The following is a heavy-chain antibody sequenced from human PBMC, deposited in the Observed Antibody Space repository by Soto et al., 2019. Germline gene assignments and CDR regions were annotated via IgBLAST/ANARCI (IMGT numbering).Heavy chain of an antibody. J-gene: IGHJ4*02. Sequence: PSQTLSLTCAISGDSVSSNSAVWNWIRQSPSRGLEWLGRTYYRSQWHYEYAVFVQSRISIDPDTSKNHFSLQLNSVTPEDTAVYYCVRLVGNSWLDHRGQGTLVTVSS. CDR3: VRLVGNSWLDH. CDR1: GDSVSSNSAV. V-gene: IGHV6-1*01. CDR2: TYYRSQWHY. D-gene: IGHD3-9*01.